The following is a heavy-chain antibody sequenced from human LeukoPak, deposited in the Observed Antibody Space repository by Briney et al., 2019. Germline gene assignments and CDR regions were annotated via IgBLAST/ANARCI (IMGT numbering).Heavy chain of an antibody. D-gene: IGHD6-19*01. Sequence: ASVKVSCKASGGTFSSYAISWVRQAPGQGLEWMGGIIPIFGTANYAQEFQGRVTITADESTSTAYMELSSLRSEDTAVYYCAREISSSGSDWFDPWGQGTLVTVSS. CDR3: AREISSSGSDWFDP. CDR1: GGTFSSYA. J-gene: IGHJ5*02. V-gene: IGHV1-69*13. CDR2: IIPIFGTA.